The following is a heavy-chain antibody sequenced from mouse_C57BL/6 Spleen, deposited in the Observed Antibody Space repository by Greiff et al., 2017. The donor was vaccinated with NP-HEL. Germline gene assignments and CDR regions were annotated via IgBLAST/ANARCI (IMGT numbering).Heavy chain of an antibody. J-gene: IGHJ4*01. D-gene: IGHD2-3*01. CDR3: ARTGWLLRSNYYAMDY. V-gene: IGHV1-42*01. CDR1: GYSFTGYY. CDR2: INPSTGGT. Sequence: VQLKQSGPELVKPGASVKISCKASGYSFTGYYMNWVKQSPEKSLEWIGEINPSTGGTTYNQKFKAKATLTVDKSSSTAYMQLKSLTSEDSAVYYCARTGWLLRSNYYAMDYWGQGTSVTVSS.